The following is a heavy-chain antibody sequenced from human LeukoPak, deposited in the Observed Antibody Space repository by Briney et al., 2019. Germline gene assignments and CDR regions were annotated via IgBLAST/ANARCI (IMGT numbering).Heavy chain of an antibody. J-gene: IGHJ6*03. V-gene: IGHV4-34*01. CDR2: INHSGST. CDR3: ARQVGYFYYYMDV. Sequence: PSETLSLTCAVYGGSFSGYYWSWIRQPPGKGLEWIGEINHSGSTNYNPSLKSRVTISVDTSKNQFSLKLSSVTAADTAVYYCARQVGYFYYYMDVWGKGTTVTVSS. D-gene: IGHD1-26*01. CDR1: GGSFSGYY.